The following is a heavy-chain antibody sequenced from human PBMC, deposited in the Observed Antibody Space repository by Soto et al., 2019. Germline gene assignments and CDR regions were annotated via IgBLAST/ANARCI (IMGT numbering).Heavy chain of an antibody. V-gene: IGHV3-30*18. CDR2: ISYDGSNK. CDR1: GFTFSSYG. Sequence: GGSLRLSCAASGFTFSSYGMHWVRQAPGKGLEWVAVISYDGSNKYYADSVKGRFTISRDNSKNTLYLQMNSLRAEDTAVYYCAKDKEDIVVVPAAIGRNYYMDVWGKGTTVTVSS. CDR3: AKDKEDIVVVPAAIGRNYYMDV. D-gene: IGHD2-2*02. J-gene: IGHJ6*03.